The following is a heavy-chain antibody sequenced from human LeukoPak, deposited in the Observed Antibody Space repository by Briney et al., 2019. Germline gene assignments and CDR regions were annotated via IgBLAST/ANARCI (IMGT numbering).Heavy chain of an antibody. D-gene: IGHD5-18*01. CDR1: GYTFTGYY. J-gene: IGHJ4*02. CDR3: ARDRTRGYSYGLLGY. CDR2: INPNSGGT. Sequence: ASVKVSCKASGYTFTGYYMHWVRQAPGQGLEWMGWINPNSGGTSYAQKFQGRVTMTRDTSISTAYMELSRLRSDDTAVYYCARDRTRGYSYGLLGYWGQGTLVTVSS. V-gene: IGHV1-2*02.